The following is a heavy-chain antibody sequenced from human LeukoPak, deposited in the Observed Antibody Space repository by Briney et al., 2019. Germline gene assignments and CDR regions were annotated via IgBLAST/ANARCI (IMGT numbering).Heavy chain of an antibody. V-gene: IGHV1-69*05. J-gene: IGHJ4*02. Sequence: SVKVSCKASGGTFSSYAISWVRQAPGQGREWMGRIIPIFGTANYAQKFQGRVTITTDESTSTAYMELSSLRSEDTAVYYSARRSGSYYGWGFDYWGQGTLVTVSS. D-gene: IGHD3-10*01. CDR3: ARRSGSYYGWGFDY. CDR1: GGTFSSYA. CDR2: IIPIFGTA.